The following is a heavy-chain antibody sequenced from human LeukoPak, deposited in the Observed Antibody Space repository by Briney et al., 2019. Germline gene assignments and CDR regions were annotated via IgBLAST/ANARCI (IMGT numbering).Heavy chain of an antibody. D-gene: IGHD4-23*01. CDR3: AKSKRLVSSKGWFDP. Sequence: GGSLSLSCAASGFTFSSYAMSWVRQAPGKGLEWVSAISGSGGSTYYADSVKGRFTISRDNSKNTLYLQMNSLRAEDTAVYYCAKSKRLVSSKGWFDPWGQGTLVTVSS. CDR1: GFTFSSYA. V-gene: IGHV3-23*01. CDR2: ISGSGGST. J-gene: IGHJ5*02.